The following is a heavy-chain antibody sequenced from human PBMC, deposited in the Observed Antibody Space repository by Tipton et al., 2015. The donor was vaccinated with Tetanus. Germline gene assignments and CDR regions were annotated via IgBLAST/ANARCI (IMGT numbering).Heavy chain of an antibody. CDR2: ISSSSRYI. CDR1: GFTLSRYT. J-gene: IGHJ4*02. D-gene: IGHD2-21*02. V-gene: IGHV3-21*04. Sequence: SLRLSCAASGFTLSRYTLNWVRQAPGKGLEWVSSISSSSRYIYYADSVKGRFTISRDNAKNSLYQQMISLRAEDTAVYSCARGMAEASNCGGDCYSDYWGQGTLVTVSS. CDR3: ARGMAEASNCGGDCYSDY.